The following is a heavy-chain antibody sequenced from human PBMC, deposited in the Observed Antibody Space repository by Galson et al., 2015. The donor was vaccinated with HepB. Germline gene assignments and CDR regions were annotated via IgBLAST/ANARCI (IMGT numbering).Heavy chain of an antibody. J-gene: IGHJ6*03. D-gene: IGHD2-2*01. V-gene: IGHV1-18*01. Sequence: SVKVSCKASGYTFTSYGISWVRQAPGQGLEWMGWISAYNGNTNYAQKLQGRVTMATDTSTSTAYMELRSLRSDDTAVYYCARDGDIVVVPAQAKLPYYYYMDVWGKGTTVTVSS. CDR3: ARDGDIVVVPAQAKLPYYYYMDV. CDR1: GYTFTSYG. CDR2: ISAYNGNT.